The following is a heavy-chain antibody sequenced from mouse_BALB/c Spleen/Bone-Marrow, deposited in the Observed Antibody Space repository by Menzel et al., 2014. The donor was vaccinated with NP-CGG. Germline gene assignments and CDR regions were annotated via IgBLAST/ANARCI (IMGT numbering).Heavy chain of an antibody. Sequence: EVKLQESGAELVKPGASVKLSCTASGFNIKDTYMHWVKQRPEQGLEWIGRIYPANGDTKYDPRFQGEATITADTSSNTAYLQLSSLTSEDTAVYYCARYGNGLMDYWGQGTSVTVSS. V-gene: IGHV14-3*02. J-gene: IGHJ4*01. CDR1: GFNIKDTY. D-gene: IGHD2-1*01. CDR3: ARYGNGLMDY. CDR2: IYPANGDT.